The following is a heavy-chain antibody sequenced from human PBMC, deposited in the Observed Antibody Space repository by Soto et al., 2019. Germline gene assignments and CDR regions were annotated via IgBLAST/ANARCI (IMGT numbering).Heavy chain of an antibody. CDR3: AREKNLDTAMVFDY. Sequence: PSETLSLTCAVSCGSISSCGYYWSWIRQHPGKGLEWIGYIYYSGSTYYNPSLKSRVTISVDTSKNQFSLKLSSVTAADTAVYYCAREKNLDTAMVFDYWGQGTLVTVSS. D-gene: IGHD5-18*01. CDR1: CGSISSCGYY. CDR2: IYYSGST. J-gene: IGHJ4*02. V-gene: IGHV4-31*11.